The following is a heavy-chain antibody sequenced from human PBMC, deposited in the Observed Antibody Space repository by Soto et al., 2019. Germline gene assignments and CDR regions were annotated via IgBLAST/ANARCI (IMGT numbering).Heavy chain of an antibody. CDR1: VYTFTTYD. CDR3: ARRKERSGPNYFDY. V-gene: IGHV1-8*01. Sequence: ASVKVSCKASVYTFTTYDINWVRQAPGQGLEWMGWMNPYTGKAGYAQKFQGRVTMTRDNSISTAYMELSSLRSDDTAVYYCARRKERSGPNYFDYWGQGTLVTVSS. J-gene: IGHJ4*02. CDR2: MNPYTGKA. D-gene: IGHD6-25*01.